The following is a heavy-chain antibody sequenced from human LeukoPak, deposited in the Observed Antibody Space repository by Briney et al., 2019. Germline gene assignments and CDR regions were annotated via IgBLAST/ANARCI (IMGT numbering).Heavy chain of an antibody. D-gene: IGHD3-22*01. CDR1: GFTFRSHA. CDR2: ISYDGSNT. J-gene: IGHJ4*02. CDR3: ARDRSSSVYDSSGYYFTYFDY. V-gene: IGHV3-30*04. Sequence: GGSLRPSCVGSGFTFRSHAMSWVRQAPGKGLEWVGVISYDGSNTYYADSVKGRFTISRDNSKNTLYLQMNSLRVEDTAVYYCARDRSSSVYDSSGYYFTYFDYWGQGTLVTVSS.